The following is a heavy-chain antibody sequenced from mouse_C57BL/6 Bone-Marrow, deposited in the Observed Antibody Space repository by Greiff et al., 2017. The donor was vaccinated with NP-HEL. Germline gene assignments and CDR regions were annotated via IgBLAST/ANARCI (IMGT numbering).Heavy chain of an antibody. CDR3: ARNCGTTVVALYYYAMDY. J-gene: IGHJ4*01. Sequence: QVQLKESGPGLVQPSQSLSITCTVSGFSLTSYGVNWVRQSQGKGLEWLGVIWSGGSTDYNAAFISGLSISKDNSKSKVFFKMNSLQADDTAIYYCARNCGTTVVALYYYAMDYWGQGTSVTVSS. V-gene: IGHV2-2*01. CDR1: GFSLTSYG. D-gene: IGHD1-1*01. CDR2: IWSGGST.